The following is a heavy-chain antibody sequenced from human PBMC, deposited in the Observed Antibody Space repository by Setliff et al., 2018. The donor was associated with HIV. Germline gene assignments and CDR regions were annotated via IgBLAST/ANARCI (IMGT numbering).Heavy chain of an antibody. Sequence: TLSLTCAIFGGSISRGTYYWGWIRQPPGKGLEWIGALSSNGNSYYNPSYKSRVTISIDSSKNLFSLRLNSLTAADTAVYYCAAQDLAEVRWYYMDYWGQGAPVTVSS. V-gene: IGHV4-39*07. J-gene: IGHJ4*02. CDR3: AAQDLAEVRWYYMDY. CDR1: GGSISRGTYY. D-gene: IGHD2-15*01. CDR2: LSSNGNS.